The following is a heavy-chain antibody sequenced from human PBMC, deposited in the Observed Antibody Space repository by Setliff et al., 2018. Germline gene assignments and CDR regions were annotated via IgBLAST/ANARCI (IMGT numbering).Heavy chain of an antibody. V-gene: IGHV3-49*04. J-gene: IGHJ4*02. D-gene: IGHD3-3*01. Sequence: GGSLRLSCTASGFTFGDYAMSWVRQAPGKGPEWVGFIRSKAYGGTTEYAASVKGRFTISRDDSKSIAYLQMNSLKTEDTAVYYCTRNLAYYDFWSCYPNNYYFDYWGQGTLVTVSS. CDR2: IRSKAYGGTT. CDR1: GFTFGDYA. CDR3: TRNLAYYDFWSCYPNNYYFDY.